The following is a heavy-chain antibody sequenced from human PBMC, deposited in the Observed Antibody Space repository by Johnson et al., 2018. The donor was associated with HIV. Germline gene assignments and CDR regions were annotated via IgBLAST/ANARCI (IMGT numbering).Heavy chain of an antibody. CDR1: GFTFSSYW. J-gene: IGHJ3*01. Sequence: VQLVESGGGLVQPGGSLRLSCAASGFTFSSYWMSWVRQAPGKGLEWVPGINWNGGSTGYADPVKGRSTISRDNSKHTLYLQLGSLRAEDMAVYYCARDFRVWGQGTMVTVSS. CDR2: INWNGGST. CDR3: ARDFRV. V-gene: IGHV3-64*07.